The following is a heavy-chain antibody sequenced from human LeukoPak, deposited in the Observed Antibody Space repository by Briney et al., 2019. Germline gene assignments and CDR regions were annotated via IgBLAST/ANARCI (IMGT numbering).Heavy chain of an antibody. Sequence: ASVTVSCKASGYTFTGYYMHWVRQAPGQGLEWMGWINPNSGGTNYAQKFQGWVTMTRDTSISTAYMELSRLRSDDTAVYYCARRTTVGDFDYWGQRTLVTVSS. CDR3: ARRTTVGDFDY. V-gene: IGHV1-2*04. J-gene: IGHJ4*02. CDR2: INPNSGGT. CDR1: GYTFTGYY. D-gene: IGHD4-17*01.